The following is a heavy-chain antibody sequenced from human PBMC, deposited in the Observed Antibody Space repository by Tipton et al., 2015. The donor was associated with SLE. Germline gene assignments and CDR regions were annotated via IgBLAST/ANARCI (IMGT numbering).Heavy chain of an antibody. CDR2: IYYSGSS. CDR3: ARGARGNSYGSDEDFDY. J-gene: IGHJ4*02. V-gene: IGHV4-39*07. D-gene: IGHD5-18*01. Sequence: TLSLTCTVSGGSISSSSYYWGWIRQPPGKGLEWIGRIYYSGSSYYNPSLKSRVTISVDTSKNQFSLKLSSVTAADTAVYYCARGARGNSYGSDEDFDYWGQGTLVTVSS. CDR1: GGSISSSSYY.